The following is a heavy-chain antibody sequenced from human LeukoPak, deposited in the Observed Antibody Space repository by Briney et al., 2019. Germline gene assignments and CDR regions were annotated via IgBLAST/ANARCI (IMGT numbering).Heavy chain of an antibody. CDR3: ARGYYDSSGYYYADY. Sequence: PSETLSLTCAVYGGSFSGYYWSWIRQPPGKGLEWIGEINHSGSTNYNPSLKSRVTISVDTSKNQFSPKLSSVTAADTAVYYCARGYYDSSGYYYADYWGQGTLVTVSS. J-gene: IGHJ4*02. D-gene: IGHD3-22*01. CDR2: INHSGST. V-gene: IGHV4-34*01. CDR1: GGSFSGYY.